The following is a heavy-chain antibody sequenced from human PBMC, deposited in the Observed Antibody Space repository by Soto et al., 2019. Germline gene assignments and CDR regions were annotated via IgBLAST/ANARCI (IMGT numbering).Heavy chain of an antibody. V-gene: IGHV1-2*02. J-gene: IGHJ4*02. CDR2: INPNSGGT. CDR1: GYTFTGYY. D-gene: IGHD3-22*01. Sequence: RASVKVSCKASGYTFTGYYMHWVRQAPGQGLEWMGWINPNSGGTNYAQKFQGRVTMTRDTSISTAYMELSRLRSDDTAVYYCARGPTYYYDSSGYPPTSDFDYWGQGTLVTVSS. CDR3: ARGPTYYYDSSGYPPTSDFDY.